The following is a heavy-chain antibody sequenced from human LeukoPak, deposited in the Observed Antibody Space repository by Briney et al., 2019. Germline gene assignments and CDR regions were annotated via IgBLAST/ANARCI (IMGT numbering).Heavy chain of an antibody. J-gene: IGHJ4*02. CDR3: ARDRRWFGSHYFDY. Sequence: PGGSLRLSCAASGLTVSSNYMSWVRQAPGKGLEWVSVIYSGGSTYYADSVKGRFTISRDNSKNTLYLQMNSLRAEDTAVYYCARDRRWFGSHYFDYWGQGTLVTVSS. V-gene: IGHV3-53*01. CDR2: IYSGGST. CDR1: GLTVSSNY. D-gene: IGHD3-10*01.